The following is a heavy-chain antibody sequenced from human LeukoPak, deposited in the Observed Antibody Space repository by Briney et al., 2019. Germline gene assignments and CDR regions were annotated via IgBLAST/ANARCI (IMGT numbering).Heavy chain of an antibody. CDR1: GGTFSSYA. Sequence: SVKVSCKASGGTFSSYAISWVRQAPGQGLEWMGRIVPIFGIANYAQKFQGRVTITADKSTSTAYMELSSLRSEDTAVYYCASSLNHSYCGGDCYLIWGQGTLVTASS. J-gene: IGHJ4*02. CDR3: ASSLNHSYCGGDCYLI. V-gene: IGHV1-69*04. D-gene: IGHD2-21*02. CDR2: IVPIFGIA.